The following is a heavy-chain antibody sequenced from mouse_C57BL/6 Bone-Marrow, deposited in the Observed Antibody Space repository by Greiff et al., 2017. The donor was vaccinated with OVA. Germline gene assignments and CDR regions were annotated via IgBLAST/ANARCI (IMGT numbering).Heavy chain of an antibody. Sequence: QVQLQQPGAELVRPGTSVKLSCKASGYTFTSYWMNWVKQRPGPGLEWIGVIDPSDSYTNYNQKFKGKATLTVDTSSSTAYMQLSSLTSEDSAVYYCVGDGYYGGWFAYWGQGTLVTVSA. CDR2: IDPSDSYT. D-gene: IGHD2-3*01. V-gene: IGHV1-59*01. CDR3: VGDGYYGGWFAY. J-gene: IGHJ3*01. CDR1: GYTFTSYW.